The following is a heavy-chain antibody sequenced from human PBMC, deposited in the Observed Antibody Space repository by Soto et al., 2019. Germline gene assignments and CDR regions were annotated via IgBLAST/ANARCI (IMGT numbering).Heavy chain of an antibody. J-gene: IGHJ6*02. Sequence: QMQLVESGGGVVQPGGSLRPSCVASGFTFSNYDMHWVRQAPGKGLEWVAAIRYDGNYKYYGDSVKGRFTISRDNSKNTVYLQMNSRRPEDTGMYYCAKDDYGMDVWGQGTTVTVSS. CDR1: GFTFSNYD. CDR2: IRYDGNYK. V-gene: IGHV3-30*02. CDR3: AKDDYGMDV.